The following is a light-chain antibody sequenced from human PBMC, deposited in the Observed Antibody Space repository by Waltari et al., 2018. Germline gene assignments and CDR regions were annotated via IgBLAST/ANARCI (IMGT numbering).Light chain of an antibody. CDR3: QQSYSTPPIT. J-gene: IGKJ5*01. CDR1: QSISNY. CDR2: AAS. V-gene: IGKV1-39*01. Sequence: DIQMTQSPSSLSASVGDRVTITCRASQSISNYLNWYQQKPGKAPKLLIYAASSLQSGVPSRFSGSGSGTDFTLTISSLQPGDFATSSCQQSYSTPPITFGQGTRLEIK.